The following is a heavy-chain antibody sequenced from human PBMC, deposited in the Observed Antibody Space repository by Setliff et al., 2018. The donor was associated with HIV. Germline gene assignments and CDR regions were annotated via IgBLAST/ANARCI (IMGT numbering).Heavy chain of an antibody. CDR2: IHDTGKT. J-gene: IGHJ4*02. V-gene: IGHV4-59*08. CDR3: ARHTPNGAVGDFDF. D-gene: IGHD3-10*01. Sequence: TLSLTCTVSGDSIDRYYWSWIRQPPGRGLEWIAYIHDTGKTNSNPSLKSRVTISLDTTRNQFSLKLTSVTAADTAMYYCARHTPNGAVGDFDFWGQGTLVTVSS. CDR1: GDSIDRYY.